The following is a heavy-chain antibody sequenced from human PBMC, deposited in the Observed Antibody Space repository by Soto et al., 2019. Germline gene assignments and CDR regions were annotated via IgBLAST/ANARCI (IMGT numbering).Heavy chain of an antibody. V-gene: IGHV3-30*04. Sequence: PGGSLRLSCAASGFTFSSYAIHWVRQAPGKGLEWVAVISSDGSNKVYADSVKGRFTISRDNAKNSLYLQMNSLRAEDTAVYYCARVTYYYDSSGLASVSFDYWGQGT. CDR3: ARVTYYYDSSGLASVSFDY. D-gene: IGHD3-22*01. J-gene: IGHJ4*02. CDR1: GFTFSSYA. CDR2: ISSDGSNK.